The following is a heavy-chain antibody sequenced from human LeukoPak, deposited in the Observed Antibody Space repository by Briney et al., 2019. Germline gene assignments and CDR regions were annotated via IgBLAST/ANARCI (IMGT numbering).Heavy chain of an antibody. V-gene: IGHV3-66*01. Sequence: GGSLRLSCAASGFTFSSYWMSWVRQAPGKGLEWASVIYSGGSTYYADSVKGRFTISRDNSKNTLYLQMNSLRAEDTAVYYCARDRPFDYYGSGSYSPYYFDYWGQGTLVTVSS. J-gene: IGHJ4*02. CDR3: ARDRPFDYYGSGSYSPYYFDY. CDR1: GFTFSSYW. D-gene: IGHD3-10*01. CDR2: IYSGGST.